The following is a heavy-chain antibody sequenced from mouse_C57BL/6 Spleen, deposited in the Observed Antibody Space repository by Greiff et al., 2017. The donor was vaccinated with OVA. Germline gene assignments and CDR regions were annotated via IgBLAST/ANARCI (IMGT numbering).Heavy chain of an antibody. CDR1: GYTFTSYW. CDR3: ARGVVSYYFDY. J-gene: IGHJ2*01. D-gene: IGHD1-1*01. Sequence: QVQLQQPGPELVKPGASVKLSCKASGYTFTSYWMNWVKQRPGQGLEWIGNINPSNGGTNYNEKFKSKATLTVDKSSSTAYMQLSSLTSEDSAVYYCARGVVSYYFDYWGQGTTLTVSS. CDR2: INPSNGGT. V-gene: IGHV1-53*01.